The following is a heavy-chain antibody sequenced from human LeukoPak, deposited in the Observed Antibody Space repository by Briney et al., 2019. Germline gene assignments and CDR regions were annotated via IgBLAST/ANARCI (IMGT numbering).Heavy chain of an antibody. CDR2: IYHSGST. Sequence: SETLSLTCAVSGYSISSGYYWGWIRQPPGKGLEWIGSIYHSGSTYYNPSLKSRVTVSVDTSKNQFSLKLSSVTAADTAVYYCARLLAVAGSPFDYWGQGTLVTVSS. J-gene: IGHJ4*02. V-gene: IGHV4-38-2*01. D-gene: IGHD6-19*01. CDR3: ARLLAVAGSPFDY. CDR1: GYSISSGYY.